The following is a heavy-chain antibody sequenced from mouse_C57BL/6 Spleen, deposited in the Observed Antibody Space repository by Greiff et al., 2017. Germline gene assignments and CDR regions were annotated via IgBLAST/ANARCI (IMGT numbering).Heavy chain of an antibody. V-gene: IGHV5-6*02. CDR3: ARRRGDYDGLDY. Sequence: EVKLVESGGDLVKPGGSLKLSCAASGFTFSSYGMSWVRQTPDKRLEWVATISSGGSYTYYPDSVKGRFTISRDNAKNTLYLQMSSLKSEDTAMYYCARRRGDYDGLDYWGQGTTLTVSS. J-gene: IGHJ2*01. CDR1: GFTFSSYG. D-gene: IGHD2-4*01. CDR2: ISSGGSYT.